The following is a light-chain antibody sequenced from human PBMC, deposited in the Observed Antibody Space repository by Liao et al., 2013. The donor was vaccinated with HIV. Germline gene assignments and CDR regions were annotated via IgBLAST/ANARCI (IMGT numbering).Light chain of an antibody. CDR2: QDT. J-gene: IGLJ2*01. CDR3: QAWDSSTVV. Sequence: SYELTQPPSVSVSPGQTASITCSGDKLGDKYVCWYQQKPGQSPVMVIYQDTRRPSGIPERFHGSNSGNTATLTISDTQVLDEADYYCQAWDSSTVVFGGGTKADRP. V-gene: IGLV3-1*01. CDR1: KLGDKY.